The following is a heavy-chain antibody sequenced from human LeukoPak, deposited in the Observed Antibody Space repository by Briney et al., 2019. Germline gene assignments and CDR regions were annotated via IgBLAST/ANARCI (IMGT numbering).Heavy chain of an antibody. Sequence: SETLSLTCTVSGGSISSYYWSWIRQPPGKGLEWIGYIHYSGSTNYNPSLKSRVTISVDTSKNQFSLKLSSVTAADTAVYYCARHVDTAMVTIDYWGQGTLVTVSS. V-gene: IGHV4-59*01. CDR1: GGSISSYY. D-gene: IGHD5-18*01. CDR2: IHYSGST. J-gene: IGHJ4*02. CDR3: ARHVDTAMVTIDY.